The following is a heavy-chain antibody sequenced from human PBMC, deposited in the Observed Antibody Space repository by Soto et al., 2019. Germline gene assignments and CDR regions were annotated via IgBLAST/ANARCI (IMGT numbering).Heavy chain of an antibody. Sequence: EVQLVESGGGLIQHGGTLRLSCAVSGFTVSNNYMSWVRQAPGKGLEGVSVIYSGGYTAYGDSVTGRVTISRDNSKHPLYPQVNTLIAVDTAVYYCAALPGGGYWGQGTRVTVSS. V-gene: IGHV3-53*01. CDR3: AALPGGGY. CDR2: IYSGGYT. D-gene: IGHD2-15*01. CDR1: GFTVSNNY. J-gene: IGHJ4*02.